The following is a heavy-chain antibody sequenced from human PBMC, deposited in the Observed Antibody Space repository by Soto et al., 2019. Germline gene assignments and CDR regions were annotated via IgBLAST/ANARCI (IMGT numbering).Heavy chain of an antibody. CDR3: ARDDLYDSTGYDS. D-gene: IGHD3-22*01. CDR1: GFTFRDFT. Sequence: EVHLVESGGGLVKPGGSVRLSCAASGFTFRDFTMNWVRRAPGKGLEWVSSISSSGTFKYYADSLGGRFTISRDNAKNSLYLQLNSLRGEDTAIYYCARDDLYDSTGYDSWGQGTLVTV. CDR2: ISSSGTFK. V-gene: IGHV3-21*01. J-gene: IGHJ5*02.